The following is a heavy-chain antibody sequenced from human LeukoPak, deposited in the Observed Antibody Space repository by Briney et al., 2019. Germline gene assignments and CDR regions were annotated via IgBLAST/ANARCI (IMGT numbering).Heavy chain of an antibody. J-gene: IGHJ1*01. CDR1: GGSFSGFY. D-gene: IGHD2-2*01. Sequence: PSETLSLTCAVSGGSFSGFYWSWIRQTPGKGLDWIGEINDRGYTNLNPSLETRVTMSVDTPKNQFSLKLTSVTVADTAMYYCMRGRWSRSMRGAPAAPPGQHWGQGTQVIVSP. CDR2: INDRGYT. V-gene: IGHV4-34*01. CDR3: MRGRWSRSMRGAPAAPPGQH.